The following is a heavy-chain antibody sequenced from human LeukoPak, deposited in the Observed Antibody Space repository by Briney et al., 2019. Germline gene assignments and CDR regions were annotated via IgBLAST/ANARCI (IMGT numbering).Heavy chain of an antibody. V-gene: IGHV5-51*01. CDR3: ATTGVVVPAASTLYYYGMDV. J-gene: IGHJ6*02. CDR2: IYPGDSDT. CDR1: GYSFTSYW. D-gene: IGHD2-2*01. Sequence: GESLKISCKGSGYSFTSYWIGWVRQMPGKGLEWMGIIYPGDSDTRYSPSFQGQVTISADKSISTAYLQWSSLKASDTAMYYCATTGVVVPAASTLYYYGMDVWGQGTTVTVPS.